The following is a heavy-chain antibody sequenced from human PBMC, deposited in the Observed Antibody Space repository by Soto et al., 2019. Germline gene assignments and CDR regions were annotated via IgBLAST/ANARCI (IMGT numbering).Heavy chain of an antibody. J-gene: IGHJ4*02. Sequence: PSETLSLTCTVSGGSISSYYWSWIRQPPGKGLEWIENIYYSGITDYKPSHKSRATISVDTSKSQFSLKLSSVTAADTSVYYCARGGGVYYFDYWGQGTLVTVAS. CDR2: IYYSGIT. CDR3: ARGGGVYYFDY. CDR1: GGSISSYY. D-gene: IGHD2-8*02. V-gene: IGHV4-59*01.